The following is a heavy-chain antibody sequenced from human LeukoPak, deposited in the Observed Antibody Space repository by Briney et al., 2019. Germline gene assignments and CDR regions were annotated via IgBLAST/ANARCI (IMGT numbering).Heavy chain of an antibody. V-gene: IGHV4-59*01. J-gene: IGHJ6*03. Sequence: SETLSLTCTVSGVSISNYYWSWIRQPPGKGLEWIAYSGTTNYNPSLKSRVTISVDTSKNQFSLKLRSVTAADTAVYYCARVEEGYGAGRRENYYYYYMDVWGKGTTVTISS. CDR2: SGTT. CDR1: GVSISNYY. CDR3: ARVEEGYGAGRRENYYYYYMDV. D-gene: IGHD3-10*01.